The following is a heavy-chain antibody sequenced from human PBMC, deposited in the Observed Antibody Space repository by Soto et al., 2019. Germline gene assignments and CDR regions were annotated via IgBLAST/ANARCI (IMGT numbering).Heavy chain of an antibody. CDR1: GGSISSYY. CDR3: ARSPRGNYGYPSYFDY. J-gene: IGHJ4*02. CDR2: IYYSGRT. Sequence: QVQLQESGPGLVKPSETLSLTCTVSGGSISSYYWSWIRQPPGKGLEWIGYIYYSGRTNYNPSLKSRVTIAVDTSKNQFSLKLSSVTAADTAVYYCARSPRGNYGYPSYFDYWGQGTRVTVSS. V-gene: IGHV4-59*01. D-gene: IGHD3-10*01.